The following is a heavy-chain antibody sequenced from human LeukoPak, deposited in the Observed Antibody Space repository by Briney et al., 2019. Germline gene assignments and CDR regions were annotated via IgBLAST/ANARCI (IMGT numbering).Heavy chain of an antibody. CDR3: ARMTRYTFPAIDY. CDR1: GFTFSSYA. Sequence: GGSLRLTCAASGFTFSSYAMHWVRQAPGKGLEWVALISFDGINKYYPDSVKGRFTISRDTSENTLYLQMNSLRAEDTAVYYCARMTRYTFPAIDYWGQGTLVTVSS. J-gene: IGHJ4*02. D-gene: IGHD5-18*01. CDR2: ISFDGINK. V-gene: IGHV3-30-3*01.